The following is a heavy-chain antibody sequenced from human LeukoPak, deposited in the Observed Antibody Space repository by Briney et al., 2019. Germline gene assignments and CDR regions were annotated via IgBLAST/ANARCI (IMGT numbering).Heavy chain of an antibody. J-gene: IGHJ4*02. CDR2: ISGRGGNR. D-gene: IGHD3-10*01. V-gene: IGHV3-23*01. CDR1: GFTFSSYA. CDR3: AKWGAQSGSYRVVDC. Sequence: PGGSLRLSCAASGFTFSSYAMNWVRQAPGKGLEWVSGISGRGGNRYYADSVKGRFTISRDNSKNTLYLQMNSLRAEDTAVYYCAKWGAQSGSYRVVDCWGRGTLVTVSS.